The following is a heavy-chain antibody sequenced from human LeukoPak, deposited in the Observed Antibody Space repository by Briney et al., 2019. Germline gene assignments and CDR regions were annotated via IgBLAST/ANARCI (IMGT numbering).Heavy chain of an antibody. CDR1: GGTFSSHA. CDR2: IIPILGIA. Sequence: ASVKVSCKASGGTFSSHAISWVRQAPGQGLEWMGRIIPILGIANYAQKFQGRVTITADKSTSTAYMELSSLRSEDTAVYYCAREANYYYDSSGYGPVHAFDIWGQGTMVTVSS. CDR3: AREANYYYDSSGYGPVHAFDI. D-gene: IGHD3-22*01. V-gene: IGHV1-69*04. J-gene: IGHJ3*02.